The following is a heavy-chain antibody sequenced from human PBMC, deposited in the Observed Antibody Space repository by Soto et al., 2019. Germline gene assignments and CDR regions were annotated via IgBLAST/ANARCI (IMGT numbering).Heavy chain of an antibody. Sequence: GGSLRLSCAASGFTFSDYSMNWVRQAPGRGLEWVSYISSSSFTIHYADSVEGRFAISRDNAKNSLYLQMNSLRAEDTAVYYCARYYNDFWSGHFDDWGQGALVTVSS. J-gene: IGHJ4*02. CDR2: ISSSSFTI. D-gene: IGHD3-3*01. CDR3: ARYYNDFWSGHFDD. CDR1: GFTFSDYS. V-gene: IGHV3-48*01.